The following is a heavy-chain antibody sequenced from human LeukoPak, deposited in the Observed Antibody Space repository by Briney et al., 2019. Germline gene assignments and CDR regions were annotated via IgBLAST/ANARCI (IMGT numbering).Heavy chain of an antibody. CDR2: IREDGSEA. D-gene: IGHD5-18*01. J-gene: IGHJ4*02. Sequence: GGSLRLSCEASGFIFSNFWMSWVRQAPGKGLEWVANIREDGSEAYHVDFVKGRFTISRDNDKNSLHLQMNSLRVEDTAVYYCARVLYFRENSYAGPFDQWGQGTLVTVSS. V-gene: IGHV3-7*01. CDR1: GFIFSNFW. CDR3: ARVLYFRENSYAGPFDQ.